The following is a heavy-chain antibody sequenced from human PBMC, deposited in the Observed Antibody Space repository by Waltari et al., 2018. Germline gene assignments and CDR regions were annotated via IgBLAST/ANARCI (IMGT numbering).Heavy chain of an antibody. CDR2: LRTTGDT. CDR1: GFTVNDDE. J-gene: IGHJ3*02. Sequence: QLVESGGGLVQPGGSLTLSCTASGFTVNDDEMHWVRQDLLGGWGWGSRLRTTGDTGDAASVRGRLTISRENGKNSVYLQMNSLRAEDTAVYYCARSRYKGGYDMWGQGTRVVVSS. CDR3: ARSRYKGGYDM. D-gene: IGHD3-22*01. V-gene: IGHV3-13*01.